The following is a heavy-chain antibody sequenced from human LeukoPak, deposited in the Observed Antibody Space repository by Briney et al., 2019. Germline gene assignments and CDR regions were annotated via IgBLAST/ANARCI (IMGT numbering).Heavy chain of an antibody. CDR2: IKQDGSDK. CDR3: ARDRGSRRDWFDP. D-gene: IGHD2-2*01. Sequence: PGGSLRLSCAASGFPFSSYWMSWVRQAPGKGLEWVANIKQDGSDKYYVDSVKGRFTISRDNAKNSLYLQMNSLRAEDTALYYCARDRGSRRDWFDPWGQGTLVTVSS. J-gene: IGHJ5*02. V-gene: IGHV3-7*03. CDR1: GFPFSSYW.